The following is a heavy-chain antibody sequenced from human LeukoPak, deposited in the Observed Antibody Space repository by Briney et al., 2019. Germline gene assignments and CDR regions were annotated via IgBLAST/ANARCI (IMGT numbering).Heavy chain of an antibody. J-gene: IGHJ4*02. D-gene: IGHD6-13*01. Sequence: SETLSLTCTVSGGSISSSSYYWGWIRQPPGKGLEWIGSIYYSGSTYYNPSLKGRVTISVDTSKNQFSLKLSSVTAADTAVYYCARLSPDTGSSWFEYYFDYWGQGTLVTVSS. V-gene: IGHV4-39*01. CDR3: ARLSPDTGSSWFEYYFDY. CDR2: IYYSGST. CDR1: GGSISSSSYY.